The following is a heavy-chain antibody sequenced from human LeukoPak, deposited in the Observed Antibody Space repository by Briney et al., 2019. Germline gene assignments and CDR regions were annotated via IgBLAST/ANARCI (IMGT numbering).Heavy chain of an antibody. J-gene: IGHJ4*02. CDR1: GFTFSSYT. CDR3: ARSTGHFDY. Sequence: GGSLRLSCAASGFTFSSYTMNWVRQAPGKGLEWVSYITGAGSIIYYADSARGRFTISRDNARNSLYLQMNSLRDEDTALYYCARSTGHFDYWGQGTLVTVSS. CDR2: ITGAGSII. V-gene: IGHV3-48*02. D-gene: IGHD3-9*01.